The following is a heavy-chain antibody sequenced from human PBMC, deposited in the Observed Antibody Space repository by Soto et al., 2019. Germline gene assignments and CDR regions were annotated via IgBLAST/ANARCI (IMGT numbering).Heavy chain of an antibody. CDR3: RVAAAGTAFDI. Sequence: GGSLRLSCAASGFTFSNAWMSWVRQAPGKGLEWVGRIKSKTDGGTTDYAAPVKGRFTISRDDSKNTLYLQMNSLKTEDTAVYYCRVAAAGTAFDILGQGTMVTVSS. CDR1: GFTFSNAW. D-gene: IGHD6-13*01. J-gene: IGHJ3*02. V-gene: IGHV3-15*01. CDR2: IKSKTDGGTT.